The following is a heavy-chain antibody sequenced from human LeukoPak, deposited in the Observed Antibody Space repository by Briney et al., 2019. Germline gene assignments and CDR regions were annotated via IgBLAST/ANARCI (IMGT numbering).Heavy chain of an antibody. D-gene: IGHD2-8*01. CDR1: GGSISSGGYY. CDR2: IYHSGST. CDR3: ARGTYCTNGVCYPGRYFDY. J-gene: IGHJ4*02. Sequence: SETLSLTCTVSGGSISSGGYYWSWIRQPPGKGLEWIGYIYHSGSTYYNPSLKSRVTISVDRSKNQFSLKLSSVTAADTAVYYCARGTYCTNGVCYPGRYFDYWGQGTLVTVSS. V-gene: IGHV4-30-2*01.